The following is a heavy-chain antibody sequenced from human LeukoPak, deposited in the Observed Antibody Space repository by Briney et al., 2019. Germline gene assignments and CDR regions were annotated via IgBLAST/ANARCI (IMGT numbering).Heavy chain of an antibody. CDR3: ARAETYYYDSSGYYPGDY. V-gene: IGHV1-18*01. D-gene: IGHD3-22*01. J-gene: IGHJ4*02. Sequence: ASVKVSCKASGYTFTSYGISWVRQAPGQGLEWMGWISAYNGNTNYAQKLQGRVTMTTDTSTSTAYMELRSLRSDDTAVYYCARAETYYYDSSGYYPGDYWGQGTLVTVSS. CDR2: ISAYNGNT. CDR1: GYTFTSYG.